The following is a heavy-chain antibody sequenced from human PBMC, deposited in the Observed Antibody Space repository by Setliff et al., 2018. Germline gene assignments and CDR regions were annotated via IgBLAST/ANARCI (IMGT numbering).Heavy chain of an antibody. CDR2: IYVSGRT. J-gene: IGHJ4*02. Sequence: KPSETLSLTCTVSGDSIRDSGNYWSWIRQSAGQGLEWIGQIYVSGRTYYNPSLKSRLTISVDTSKNQFSLNLTSVTAADTAVYFCARGGGHCGFDCYPFDSWGQGTPVTVSS. CDR1: GDSIRDSGNY. V-gene: IGHV4-61*09. CDR3: ARGGGHCGFDCYPFDS. D-gene: IGHD2-21*01.